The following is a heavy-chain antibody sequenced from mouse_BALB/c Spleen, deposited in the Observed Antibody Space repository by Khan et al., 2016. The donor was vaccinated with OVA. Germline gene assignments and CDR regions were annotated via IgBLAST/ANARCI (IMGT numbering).Heavy chain of an antibody. V-gene: IGHV5-6*01. D-gene: IGHD4-1*01. Sequence: EVELVESGGDLVKPGGSLKLSCAASGFTFSSYSMSWVRQTPDKRLEWVASISSGGDYTYYPDIVKGRFTISIDNAKNTLYLQMSSLKSEDTAMYYCASHLTGSCAYWGKGTLVTVSA. CDR3: ASHLTGSCAY. J-gene: IGHJ3*01. CDR2: ISSGGDYT. CDR1: GFTFSSYS.